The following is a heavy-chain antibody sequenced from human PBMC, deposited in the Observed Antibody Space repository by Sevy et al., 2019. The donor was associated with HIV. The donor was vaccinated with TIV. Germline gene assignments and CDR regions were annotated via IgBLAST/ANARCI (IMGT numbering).Heavy chain of an antibody. V-gene: IGHV1-46*01. D-gene: IGHD3-16*01. CDR2: ITPSGDST. Sequence: ASVKVSCKAAGYNFTSYYIHWVRQAPGQGLEWMGIITPSGDSTTDAQKFQGRVTMTSDTSTSTVYMELSSLRYDDTAVSYCTRVRSFGFEYWGQGTLVTVSS. J-gene: IGHJ4*02. CDR3: TRVRSFGFEY. CDR1: GYNFTSYY.